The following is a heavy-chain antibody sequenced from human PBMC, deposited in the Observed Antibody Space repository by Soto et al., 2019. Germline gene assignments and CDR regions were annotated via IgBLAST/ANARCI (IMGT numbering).Heavy chain of an antibody. CDR3: ASGQISSGWYYFDY. Sequence: QVQLVESGGGVVQPGRSLRLSCAASGFTFSSYGMHWVRQAPGKGLEWVAVIWYDGSNKYYADSVKGRFTISRDNSKNTLYLQMNSLRAEDTAVYYCASGQISSGWYYFDYWGQGTLVTVSS. J-gene: IGHJ4*02. CDR1: GFTFSSYG. CDR2: IWYDGSNK. D-gene: IGHD6-19*01. V-gene: IGHV3-33*01.